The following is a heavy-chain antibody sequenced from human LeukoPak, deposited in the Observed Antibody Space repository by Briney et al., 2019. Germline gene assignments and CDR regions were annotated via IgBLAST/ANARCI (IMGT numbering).Heavy chain of an antibody. CDR2: IYYSGST. D-gene: IGHD3-10*01. J-gene: IGHJ4*02. Sequence: PSGSLSLTCIDPGGSISSSYWSWIRQPPGKGLEWIGYIYYSGSTNYNPSRQSRVTISVDKSKNQFSMKLRSVTAADTAVYYCARASVGGSGGFDYWGQGTLVTVSS. CDR3: ARASVGGSGGFDY. V-gene: IGHV4-59*01. CDR1: GGSISSSY.